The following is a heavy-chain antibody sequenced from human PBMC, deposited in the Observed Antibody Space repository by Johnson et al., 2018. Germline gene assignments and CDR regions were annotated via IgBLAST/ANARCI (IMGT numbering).Heavy chain of an antibody. Sequence: QVRLVQAGGGVVQPGRSLRLSCAASGFTFRSYGMHWVRQAPGKGLEWVAVIWHDGSNKYYADSVKGRFTISRDNSKNTLYLQMNSLRAEDTAVFYCARSRDGYNSLDIWGQGTMVTVSS. CDR2: IWHDGSNK. V-gene: IGHV3-33*01. D-gene: IGHD5-24*01. J-gene: IGHJ3*02. CDR3: ARSRDGYNSLDI. CDR1: GFTFRSYG.